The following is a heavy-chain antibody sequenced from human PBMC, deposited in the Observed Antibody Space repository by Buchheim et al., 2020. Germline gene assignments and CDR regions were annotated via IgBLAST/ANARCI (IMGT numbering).Heavy chain of an antibody. CDR1: GFTFSSFE. D-gene: IGHD1-1*01. Sequence: EVQLVESGGGLVLPGGSLRLSCAVAGFTFSSFEXNWVRQAPGKGLEWVSYISSSGSTKYYADSVKGRFTXSREHAENSMYLQMNSLRVEDTAAYYCASLKGRTGTGYGMDVWGQGTT. CDR3: ASLKGRTGTGYGMDV. J-gene: IGHJ6*02. V-gene: IGHV3-48*03. CDR2: ISSSGSTK.